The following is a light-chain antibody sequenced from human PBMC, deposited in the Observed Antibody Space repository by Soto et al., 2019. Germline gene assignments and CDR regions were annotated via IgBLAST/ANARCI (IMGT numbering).Light chain of an antibody. V-gene: IGLV1-51*01. Sequence: QSVLTQPPSVSAAPGQTVTISCSGSSSNIGNNYVSWYQQFPGTAPKLLIYDNNKRPSGIPDRFSGSKSGTSATLCITGLQTGDEADYYCGAWDSSLSAGVFGGGTKLTVL. CDR1: SSNIGNNY. CDR3: GAWDSSLSAGV. CDR2: DNN. J-gene: IGLJ2*01.